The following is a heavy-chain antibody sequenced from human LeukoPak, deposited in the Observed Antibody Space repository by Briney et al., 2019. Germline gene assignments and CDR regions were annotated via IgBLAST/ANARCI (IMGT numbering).Heavy chain of an antibody. D-gene: IGHD1-26*01. CDR1: GFTFSSYW. CDR2: INSDGSRT. Sequence: PTGGSLRLSCAASGFTFSSYWMHWVRQAPGKGLVWVSRINSDGSRTDYADSVAGRFTISRDNAKNTLYLQMNSLRADDTAVYYCSWDHTGKEDIWGQGTMVTVSS. CDR3: SWDHTGKEDI. V-gene: IGHV3-74*01. J-gene: IGHJ3*02.